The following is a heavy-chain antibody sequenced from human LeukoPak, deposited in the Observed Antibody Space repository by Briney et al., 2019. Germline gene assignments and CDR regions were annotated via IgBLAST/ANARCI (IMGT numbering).Heavy chain of an antibody. J-gene: IGHJ3*01. D-gene: IGHD3-10*02. CDR2: IWYDGRNE. CDR3: AREISMFVNAFDL. Sequence: SGGSLRLSCAAPGFTFSNSGMHGVRQAPGKGGEGVAVIWYDGRNEYYADAVKGRFIISRDNSKSTVHLQMNSLRVEDTSVYYCAREISMFVNAFDLWGQGTLVAVSS. CDR1: GFTFSNSG. V-gene: IGHV3-33*01.